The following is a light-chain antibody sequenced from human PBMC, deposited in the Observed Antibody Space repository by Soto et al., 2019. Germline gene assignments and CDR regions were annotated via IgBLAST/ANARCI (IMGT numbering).Light chain of an antibody. CDR1: STDVGGYKY. J-gene: IGLJ1*01. CDR2: EVN. Sequence: QSVLTQPASVSGSPGQSITISGTGTSTDVGGYKYVSWYQQHPGTAPKLMIFEVNGRPSGVSDRFSGSKSGNTASLTISGLQPEDEADYYCSSFSSSSTPYVFGTGTKVTVL. CDR3: SSFSSSSTPYV. V-gene: IGLV2-14*01.